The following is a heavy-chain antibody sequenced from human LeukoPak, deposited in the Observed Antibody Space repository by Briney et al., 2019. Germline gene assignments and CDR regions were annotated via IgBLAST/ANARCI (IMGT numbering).Heavy chain of an antibody. D-gene: IGHD5-18*01. V-gene: IGHV4-39*01. CDR2: IYYSGST. CDR1: GGSISNSGYY. J-gene: IGHJ4*02. CDR3: AGSGYSYVLYYFDY. Sequence: PSETLSLTCTVSGGSISNSGYYWGWIRQPPGKGLEWIGNIYYSGSTYYNPSLKSRVTISVDTSKNQFSLKLSSVTAADTAVYYCAGSGYSYVLYYFDYWGQGTLVTVSS.